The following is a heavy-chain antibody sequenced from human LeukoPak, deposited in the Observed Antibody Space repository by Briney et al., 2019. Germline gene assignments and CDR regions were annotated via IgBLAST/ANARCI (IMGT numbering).Heavy chain of an antibody. V-gene: IGHV4-61*02. J-gene: IGHJ6*03. CDR2: VYTRGSA. CDR3: ARHTLHYYYYYMDV. Sequence: PSETLSLTCTVSGDSMTSGSYYWSWIRQPAGKGLEWIGRVYTRGSATYNPSLKSRVTISVDTSKNQFSLKLSSVTAADTAVYYCARHTLHYYYYYMDVWGKGTTVTVSS. CDR1: GDSMTSGSYY.